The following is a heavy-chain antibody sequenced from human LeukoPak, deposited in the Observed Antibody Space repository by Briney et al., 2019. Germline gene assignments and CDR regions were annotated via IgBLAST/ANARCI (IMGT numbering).Heavy chain of an antibody. D-gene: IGHD1-7*01. V-gene: IGHV4-59*08. CDR1: GGSISSYY. CDR2: IYHSGST. Sequence: SETLSLTCTVSGGSISSYYWSWIRQPPGKGLEWIGSIYHSGSTYYNPSLKSRVTISVDTSKNQFSLKLSSVTAADTAVYYCARNLELNFDYWGQGTLVTVSS. J-gene: IGHJ4*02. CDR3: ARNLELNFDY.